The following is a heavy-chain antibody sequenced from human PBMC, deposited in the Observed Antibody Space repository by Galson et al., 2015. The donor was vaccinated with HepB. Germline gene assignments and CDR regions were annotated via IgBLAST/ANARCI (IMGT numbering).Heavy chain of an antibody. J-gene: IGHJ4*02. Sequence: SLRLSCAASGFTFSSYGMHWVRQAPGKGLEWVAVIWYDGSNKYYADSVKGRFTISRDNSKNTLYLQMNSLRAEDTAVYYCARVGTKLDLLLLDYWGQGTLVTVSS. V-gene: IGHV3-33*01. CDR3: ARVGTKLDLLLLDY. D-gene: IGHD1-1*01. CDR2: IWYDGSNK. CDR1: GFTFSSYG.